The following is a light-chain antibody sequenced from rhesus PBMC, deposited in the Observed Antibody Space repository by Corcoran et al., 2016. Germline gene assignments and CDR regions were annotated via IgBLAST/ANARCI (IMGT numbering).Light chain of an antibody. Sequence: DIQMTQSPSSLSAFVGDKVTITCHASQGINSWVAWYQQKPGTAPKSLFYFASSLPSGDRSRFSGGGSGTDYTLTISILQPEAYATYYCQQFRDLPWTFGQGAKVEVK. CDR1: QGINSW. CDR3: QQFRDLPWT. V-gene: IGKV1-19*01. CDR2: FAS. J-gene: IGKJ1*01.